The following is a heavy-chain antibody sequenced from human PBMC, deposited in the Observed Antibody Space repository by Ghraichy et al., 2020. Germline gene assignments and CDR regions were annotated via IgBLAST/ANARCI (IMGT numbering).Heavy chain of an antibody. J-gene: IGHJ3*02. D-gene: IGHD3-3*01. CDR2: IIPIFGTA. Sequence: SVKVSCKASGGTFSSYAISWVRQAPGQGLEWMGGIIPIFGTANYAQKFQGRVTITADKSTSTAYMELSSLRSEDTAVYYCAREIYDWSGANFDAFDIWGQGTMVTVSS. V-gene: IGHV1-69*06. CDR3: AREIYDWSGANFDAFDI. CDR1: GGTFSSYA.